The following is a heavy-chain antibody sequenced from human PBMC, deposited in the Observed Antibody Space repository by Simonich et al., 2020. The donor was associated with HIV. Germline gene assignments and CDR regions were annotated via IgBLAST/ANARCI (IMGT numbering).Heavy chain of an antibody. J-gene: IGHJ3*02. CDR2: IYSSGNT. V-gene: IGHV4-31*11. D-gene: IGHD1-20*01. CDR3: ARVGIRMYAFDI. Sequence: QVQLQQWGAGLLKPSETLSLTCAVYGGSISSDGYYWSWIRQHPGKGLEWIGYIYSSGNTHYKPSLKSRVTISVDTSKNQFSLKLSSVTAADTAVYYCARVGIRMYAFDIWGQGTMVTVSS. CDR1: GGSISSDGYY.